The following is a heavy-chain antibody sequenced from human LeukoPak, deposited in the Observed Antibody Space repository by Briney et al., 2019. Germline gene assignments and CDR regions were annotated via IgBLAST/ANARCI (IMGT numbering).Heavy chain of an antibody. CDR2: MNPNSGNT. Sequence: APVKVSCKASGYTFTSYDINWVRQATGQGLEWMGWMNPNSGNTGYAQKFQGRVTITRNTSISTAYMQLSSLRSEDTAVYYCARAPSWGGNPLGGYYPYYMDVWGKGTTVTVSS. CDR1: GYTFTSYD. D-gene: IGHD4-23*01. CDR3: ARAPSWGGNPLGGYYPYYMDV. J-gene: IGHJ6*03. V-gene: IGHV1-8*03.